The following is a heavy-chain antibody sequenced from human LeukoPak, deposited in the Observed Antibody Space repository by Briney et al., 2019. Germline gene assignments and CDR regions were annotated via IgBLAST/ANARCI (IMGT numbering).Heavy chain of an antibody. CDR3: ARALGSSWDSSLDS. CDR1: GFTFSNYA. D-gene: IGHD6-13*01. CDR2: ISYDRSVE. Sequence: PGRSLRLSCAASGFTFSNYAMHWVRQTPGKGLERVALISYDRSVEKNAASVKARFTISRDNSKITLYLQMNSLRTEDTAVYYCARALGSSWDSSLDSWGQGTLVPVSS. V-gene: IGHV3-30*04. J-gene: IGHJ4*02.